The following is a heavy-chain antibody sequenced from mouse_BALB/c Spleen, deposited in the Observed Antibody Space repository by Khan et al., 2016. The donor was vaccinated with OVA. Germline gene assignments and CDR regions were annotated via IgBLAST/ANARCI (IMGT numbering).Heavy chain of an antibody. J-gene: IGHJ3*01. CDR3: ARRNYFGYTFAY. Sequence: QVQLQQSGTELARPGASVNLSCKASGYTFTDFYINWVKQRSGQGLEWIGAISPGSGDTYYNEKFKGKATLTAAKSSSTAYMQLSSLTSEASAVYFCARRNYFGYTFAYWGQGTLVTVSA. D-gene: IGHD1-2*01. CDR2: ISPGSGDT. CDR1: GYTFTDFY. V-gene: IGHV1-77*01.